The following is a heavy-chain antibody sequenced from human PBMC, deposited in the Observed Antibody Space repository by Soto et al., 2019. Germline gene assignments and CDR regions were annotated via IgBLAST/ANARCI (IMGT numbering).Heavy chain of an antibody. V-gene: IGHV4-59*08. D-gene: IGHD6-19*01. CDR1: GVSLTSYY. CDR2: IFYNGTT. Sequence: SETLSLTCSVSGVSLTSYYWSWIRQTPGKTLEWIGCIFYNGTTNYNPSLKSRVTISLDMSKNQFSLKLSPVTAADTAVFYCARHYSSGSRNWFDPWGQGTLVTVSS. J-gene: IGHJ5*02. CDR3: ARHYSSGSRNWFDP.